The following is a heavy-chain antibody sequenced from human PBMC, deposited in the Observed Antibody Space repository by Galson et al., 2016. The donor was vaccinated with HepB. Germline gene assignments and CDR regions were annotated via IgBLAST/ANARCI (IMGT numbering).Heavy chain of an antibody. CDR2: INHTGET. D-gene: IGHD2/OR15-2a*01. CDR1: GGTFSHYY. J-gene: IGHJ2*01. V-gene: IGHV4-34*08. Sequence: ETLSLTCAVSGGTFSHYYWSWFRRPPGEGLEWIGEINHTGETNNNPSLKSRLIVSVDTSKNQFSLNLISVTAADTAVYYCGGRRARQYYWYFDLWGRGTQVIVSS. CDR3: GGRRARQYYWYFDL.